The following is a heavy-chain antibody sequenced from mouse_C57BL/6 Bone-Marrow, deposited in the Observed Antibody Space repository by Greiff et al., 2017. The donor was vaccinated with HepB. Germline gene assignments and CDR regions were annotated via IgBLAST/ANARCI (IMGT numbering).Heavy chain of an antibody. D-gene: IGHD1-1*01. CDR2: INPYNGGT. V-gene: IGHV1-19*01. CDR1: GYTFTDYY. J-gene: IGHJ2*01. CDR3: ARRLLLYFDY. Sequence: VQLQQSGPVLVKPGASVKMSCKASGYTFTDYYMNWVKQSHGKSLEWIGDINPYNGGTSYNQKFKGKATLTVDKSSSTAYMELNSLTSEDSAVYYCARRLLLYFDYWGQGTTLTVSS.